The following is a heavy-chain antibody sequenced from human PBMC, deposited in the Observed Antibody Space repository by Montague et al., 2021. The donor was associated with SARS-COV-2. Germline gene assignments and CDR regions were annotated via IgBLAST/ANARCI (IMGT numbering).Heavy chain of an antibody. V-gene: IGHV4-59*02. J-gene: IGHJ4*02. D-gene: IGHD4-17*01. CDR2: IYDSGST. CDR3: ARENTVTTFGGPYYIDS. CDR1: GSSVSSYY. Sequence: SETLSLTCTLPGSSVSSYYWSWIRQPPGKGLEWIGYIYDSGSTNYNPSLKSRVTISVDTSKNQFSLKLSSVTAADTAVYYCARENTVTTFGGPYYIDSWGQGTLVTVSA.